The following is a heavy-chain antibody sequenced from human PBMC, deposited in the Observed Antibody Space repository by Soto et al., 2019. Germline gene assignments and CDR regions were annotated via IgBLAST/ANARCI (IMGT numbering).Heavy chain of an antibody. V-gene: IGHV4-4*07. CDR3: ARGQRSSDWFDP. CDR1: GRAIGRHY. CDR2: INRSGST. D-gene: IGHD6-25*01. Sequence: SETLSVTCTTSGRAIGRHYWTWIRQPPGKGLEWIGRINRSGSTKYNPSLQSRSPISLDKTKNQFSQWLESVTAADPAAHYFARGQRSSDWFDPWGQGTLVTVSS. J-gene: IGHJ5*02.